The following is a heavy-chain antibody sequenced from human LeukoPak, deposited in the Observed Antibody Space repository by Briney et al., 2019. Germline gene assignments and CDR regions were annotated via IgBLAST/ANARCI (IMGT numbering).Heavy chain of an antibody. CDR2: ISYDGSNK. D-gene: IGHD1-26*01. CDR1: GFTFSTYA. CDR3: ARVEILGVGATHLDAFDI. J-gene: IGHJ3*02. V-gene: IGHV3-30*04. Sequence: GGSLRLSCAASGFTFSTYAMHWVRQAPGKGLEWVAAISYDGSNKNYADSVKGRFTISRDNSKNTLYLQMNSLRAEDTAVYYCARVEILGVGATHLDAFDIWGQGTMVTVSS.